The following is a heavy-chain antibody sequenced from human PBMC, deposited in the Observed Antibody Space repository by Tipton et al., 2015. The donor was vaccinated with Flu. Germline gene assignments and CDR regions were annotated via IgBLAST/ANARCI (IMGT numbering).Heavy chain of an antibody. CDR1: GFTVSSNY. Sequence: SLRLSCAASGFTVSSNYMSWVRQAPGKGLEWVSAISGSGGSTYYADSVKGRFTISRDNSKNTLYLQMNSLRAEDTAVYYCAKDVAGSSWYAGYYFDYWGQGTLVTVSS. D-gene: IGHD6-13*01. CDR3: AKDVAGSSWYAGYYFDY. J-gene: IGHJ4*02. V-gene: IGHV3-23*01. CDR2: ISGSGGST.